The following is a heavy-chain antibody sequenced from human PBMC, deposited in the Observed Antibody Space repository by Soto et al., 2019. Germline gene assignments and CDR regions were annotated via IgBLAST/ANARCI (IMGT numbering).Heavy chain of an antibody. Sequence: ETLSLTCTVSGDSITSDYWNWIRQPPGRGLEWIGYAHYTGSTHYNPSLKSRVTISIDTSKNQFSVSLTSVTAADTAIYYCARGGEPGYDRLDYWGQGILVTVSS. CDR2: AHYTGST. CDR1: GDSITSDY. V-gene: IGHV4-59*01. D-gene: IGHD5-12*01. J-gene: IGHJ4*02. CDR3: ARGGEPGYDRLDY.